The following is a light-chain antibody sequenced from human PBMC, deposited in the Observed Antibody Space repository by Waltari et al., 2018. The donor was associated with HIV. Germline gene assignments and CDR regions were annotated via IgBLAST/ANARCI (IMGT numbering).Light chain of an antibody. CDR1: ALSKHY. J-gene: IGLJ2*01. CDR2: KDS. CDR3: QSGHNSESI. Sequence: SYELTQAPSVSVSPGQTAKITCSGDALSKHYVYWYQQKPGQAPLMMIFKDSGRPSEIPGRFSASSSGSTSILTISGVQAEDEADYYCQSGHNSESIFGGGTKLTVL. V-gene: IGLV3-25*03.